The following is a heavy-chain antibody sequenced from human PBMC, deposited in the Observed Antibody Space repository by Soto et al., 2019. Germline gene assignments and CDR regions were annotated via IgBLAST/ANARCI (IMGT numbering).Heavy chain of an antibody. D-gene: IGHD6-6*01. CDR1: GGTFSSYA. V-gene: IGHV1-69*06. CDR2: IIPIFGTA. J-gene: IGHJ5*02. Sequence: QVQLVQSGAEVKKPGSSVKVSCKASGGTFSSYAISWVRQAPGQGLEWMGGIIPIFGTANYAQKFQGRVRITADKSTSTADMELSSLRSEDTAVYYCASLNEYSSSSENWFDPWGQGTLVTVSS. CDR3: ASLNEYSSSSENWFDP.